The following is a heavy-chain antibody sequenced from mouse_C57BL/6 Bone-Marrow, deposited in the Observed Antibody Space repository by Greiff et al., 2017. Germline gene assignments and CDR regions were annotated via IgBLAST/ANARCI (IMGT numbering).Heavy chain of an antibody. Sequence: EVKLQESGAELVRPGASVKLSCTASGFNIKDDYMHWVKQRPEQGLEWIGWIDPENGDTEDASKFQGKGTITADTSAKTAFLQISSLTSEDTAVYYGTTDPPDGYWFAYWGQGTLVTVSA. CDR1: GFNIKDDY. V-gene: IGHV14-4*01. CDR2: IDPENGDT. CDR3: TTDPPDGYWFAY. D-gene: IGHD2-3*01. J-gene: IGHJ3*01.